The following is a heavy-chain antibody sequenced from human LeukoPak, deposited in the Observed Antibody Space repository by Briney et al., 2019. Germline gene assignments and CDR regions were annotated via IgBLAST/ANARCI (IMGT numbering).Heavy chain of an antibody. CDR2: IYTSGST. CDR1: GGSISSYY. D-gene: IGHD3-3*01. V-gene: IGHV4-4*07. CDR3: ARDRYYDFWSGYPVYYYYMDV. Sequence: PSETLSLTCTVSGGSISSYYWSWIRQPAGKGLEWIGRIYTSGSTNYNPSLKSRVTMSVDTSKNQFSLKLSSVTAADTAVYYCARDRYYDFWSGYPVYYYYMDVWGKGTTVTVSS. J-gene: IGHJ6*03.